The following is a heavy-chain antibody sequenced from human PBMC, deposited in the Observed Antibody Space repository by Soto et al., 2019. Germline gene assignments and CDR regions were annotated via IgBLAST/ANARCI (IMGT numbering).Heavy chain of an antibody. D-gene: IGHD2-2*01. CDR2: ISSSSSYI. V-gene: IGHV3-21*01. CDR1: VFTFSSYS. CDR3: ARVGCSSTSCYLGLYYYYYYGMDV. Sequence: GGALRLSGAAPVFTFSSYSMNWVRQAPGKGLEWVSSISSSSSYIYYADSVKGRFTISRDNAKNSLYLQMNSLRAEDTAVYYCARVGCSSTSCYLGLYYYYYYGMDVWGQGTTVTVSS. J-gene: IGHJ6*02.